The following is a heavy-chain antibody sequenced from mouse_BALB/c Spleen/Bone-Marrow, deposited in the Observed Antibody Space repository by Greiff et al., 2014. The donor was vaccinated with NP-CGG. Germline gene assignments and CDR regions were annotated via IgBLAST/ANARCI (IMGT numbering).Heavy chain of an antibody. CDR1: GYTFTSYT. Sequence: VKLVESGAELARPGASVKMSCKASGYTFTSYTIQWVKRRPGQGLEWVGYIVPSSGYTDYNQKFKDKTTLTADKSSSTAYMQLRSLTSADSAVYYCTRESRPGAWFPNWGQGTLVTVSA. V-gene: IGHV1-4*02. J-gene: IGHJ3*01. CDR3: TRESRPGAWFPN. CDR2: IVPSSGYT.